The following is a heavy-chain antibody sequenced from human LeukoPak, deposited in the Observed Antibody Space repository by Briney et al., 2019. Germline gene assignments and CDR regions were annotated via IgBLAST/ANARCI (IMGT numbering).Heavy chain of an antibody. V-gene: IGHV3-23*01. CDR2: TSSSDPGT. Sequence: GGSLRLSCAASGFPLSSYAMSWVRQGPGKGLEWVAATSSSDPGTYHADSVRGRFTISRDNSKNTLYLQMNRLRVEDAAVYYCAKAGRGGAITLVRGVKGDYYYMDVWGKGTTVTISS. J-gene: IGHJ6*03. CDR1: GFPLSSYA. D-gene: IGHD3-10*01. CDR3: AKAGRGGAITLVRGVKGDYYYMDV.